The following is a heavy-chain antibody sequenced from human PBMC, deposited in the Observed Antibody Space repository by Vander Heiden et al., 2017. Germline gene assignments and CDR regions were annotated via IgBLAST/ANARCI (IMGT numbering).Heavy chain of an antibody. V-gene: IGHV1-69*10. CDR2: IIPILGIA. Sequence: QVQRVQSGAEVKKPGSSVKASCKASGGTFSSYAISWVRQAPGQGLEWMGGIIPILGIANYAQKFQGRVTITADKSTSTAYMELSSLRSEDTAVYYCARGALGYCSGGSCYSIDYYYYGMDVWGQGTTVTASS. CDR1: GGTFSSYA. D-gene: IGHD2-15*01. CDR3: ARGALGYCSGGSCYSIDYYYYGMDV. J-gene: IGHJ6*02.